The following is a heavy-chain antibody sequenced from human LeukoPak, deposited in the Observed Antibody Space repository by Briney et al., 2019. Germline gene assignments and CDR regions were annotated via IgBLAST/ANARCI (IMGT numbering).Heavy chain of an antibody. CDR1: GGSIGSYY. J-gene: IGHJ4*02. CDR2: IYYSGST. V-gene: IGHV4-59*01. D-gene: IGHD3-22*01. CDR3: AREWDYDSSGYYGTFDY. Sequence: SETLSLTCTVSGGSIGSYYWSWIRQPPGKGLEWIGYIYYSGSTNYNPSLKSRVTISVDTSKNQFSLKLSSVTAADTAVYYCAREWDYDSSGYYGTFDYWGQGTLVTVSS.